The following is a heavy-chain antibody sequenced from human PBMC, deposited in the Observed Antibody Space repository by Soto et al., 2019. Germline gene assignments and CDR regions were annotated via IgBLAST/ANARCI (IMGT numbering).Heavy chain of an antibody. Sequence: QVQLVQSGAEVKKPGSSVKVSCTASGGTFNFYSISWVRHAPGQGLEWVGRVIPMVGMSEYAQKFQGRVTITADKSTSTAYMNLRSLSSEDTAVYYCATNYGSGSAHFDYWGQGTLVTFSS. J-gene: IGHJ4*02. CDR3: ATNYGSGSAHFDY. CDR1: GGTFNFYS. D-gene: IGHD3-10*01. V-gene: IGHV1-69*02. CDR2: VIPMVGMS.